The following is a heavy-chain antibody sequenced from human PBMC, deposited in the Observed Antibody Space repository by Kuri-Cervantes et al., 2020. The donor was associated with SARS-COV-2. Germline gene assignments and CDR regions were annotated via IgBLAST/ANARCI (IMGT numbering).Heavy chain of an antibody. CDR2: IIPILGIA. Sequence: SSVKVSFKACGGTFSSYAISWVRQAPRQGLEWVGRIIPILGIANYAQKFQGRVKITADKSTSTAYTEPSSLRSEDTAVYYCARAPTTVVYYYYYGMDVWGQGTTVTVSS. CDR3: ARAPTTVVYYYYYGMDV. D-gene: IGHD4-23*01. J-gene: IGHJ6*02. V-gene: IGHV1-69*04. CDR1: GGTFSSYA.